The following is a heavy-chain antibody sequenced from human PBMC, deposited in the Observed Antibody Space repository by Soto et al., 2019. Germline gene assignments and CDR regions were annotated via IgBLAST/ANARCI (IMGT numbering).Heavy chain of an antibody. CDR2: IYYSGST. J-gene: IGHJ5*02. D-gene: IGHD2-15*01. CDR1: GGSISSYY. CDR3: ASSDCSGGSCYSDWFDP. V-gene: IGHV4-59*08. Sequence: SETLSLTCTVSGGSISSYYWSWIRQPPGKGLEWIGYIYYSGSTNYNPSLKSRVTISVDTSKNQFSLKLSSVTAADTAVYYCASSDCSGGSCYSDWFDPWGQGTLVTVS.